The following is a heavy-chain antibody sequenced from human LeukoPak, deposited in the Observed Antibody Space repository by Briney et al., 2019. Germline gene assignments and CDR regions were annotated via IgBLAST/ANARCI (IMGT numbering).Heavy chain of an antibody. Sequence: GGSLRLSCAASGFTFSSYAMSWVRQAPGKGLEWVSAISGSGGSTYYADSVKGRFTISRDNSKNTLYLQMNSLRAEDTAVYYCAKEEVAYSSGWYIFDYWGQGTLVTVSS. CDR2: ISGSGGST. V-gene: IGHV3-23*01. D-gene: IGHD6-19*01. CDR1: GFTFSSYA. J-gene: IGHJ4*02. CDR3: AKEEVAYSSGWYIFDY.